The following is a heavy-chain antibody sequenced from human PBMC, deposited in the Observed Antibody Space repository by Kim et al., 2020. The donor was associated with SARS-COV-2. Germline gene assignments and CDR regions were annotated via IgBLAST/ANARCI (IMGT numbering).Heavy chain of an antibody. V-gene: IGHV3-74*01. CDR3: VRPISTSCPSYYMDV. Sequence: GGSLRLSCAASGFTFSTYWMYWVRQAPGKGLVWVSRVISDGSRTDYADSVKGRFTISRDNAKNTLYLKMNSLRAEDTAVYYCVRPISTSCPSYYMDVWGKGTTVTVSS. J-gene: IGHJ6*03. CDR2: VISDGSRT. CDR1: GFTFSTYW. D-gene: IGHD2-2*01.